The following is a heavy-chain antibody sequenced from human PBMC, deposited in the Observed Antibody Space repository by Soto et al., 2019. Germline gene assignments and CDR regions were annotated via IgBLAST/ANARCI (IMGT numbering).Heavy chain of an antibody. CDR2: IDPSDSYT. D-gene: IGHD3-22*01. V-gene: IGHV5-10-1*01. CDR1: GYSFTSYW. J-gene: IGHJ4*02. CDR3: ARQADYYDSSGYAADY. Sequence: EVQLVQSGAEVKKPGESLRISCKGSGYSFTSYWTSWVRQMPGKGLEWMGRIDPSDSYTNYSPSFQGHVTISADKSISTAYLQWSSLKASDTAMYYCARQADYYDSSGYAADYWGQGTLVTVSS.